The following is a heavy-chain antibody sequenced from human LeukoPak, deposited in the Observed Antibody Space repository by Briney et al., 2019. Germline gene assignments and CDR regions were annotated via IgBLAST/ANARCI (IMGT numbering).Heavy chain of an antibody. CDR3: ARFSFRGGSGSYYNENYYYYGMDV. J-gene: IGHJ6*02. CDR2: IKQDGSEK. CDR1: GFTFSSYW. V-gene: IGHV3-7*01. D-gene: IGHD3-10*01. Sequence: GGSLRLSCAASGFTFSSYWMSWVRQAPGKGLEWVANIKQDGSEKYYVDSVKGRFTISRDNAKNSLYLQMNSLRAEATAVYYCARFSFRGGSGSYYNENYYYYGMDVWGQGTTVTVSS.